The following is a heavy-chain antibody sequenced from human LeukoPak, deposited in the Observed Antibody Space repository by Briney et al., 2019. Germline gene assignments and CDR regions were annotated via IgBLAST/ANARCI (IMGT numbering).Heavy chain of an antibody. CDR2: ISSSGSTI. CDR1: GFTFSDYY. V-gene: IGHV3-11*04. CDR3: ARDRDLLTGDFPTNIDF. Sequence: GGSLRLSCAASGFTFSDYYMSWIRQAPGKGLEWVSYISSSGSTIYYADSVKGRFIISRDNSKNTLYLQMNSLRSEDTAVYFCARDRDLLTGDFPTNIDFWGQGILVTVSS. J-gene: IGHJ4*02. D-gene: IGHD3-9*01.